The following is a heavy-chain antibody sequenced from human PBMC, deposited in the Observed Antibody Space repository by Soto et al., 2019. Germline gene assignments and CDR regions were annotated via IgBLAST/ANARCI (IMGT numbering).Heavy chain of an antibody. J-gene: IGHJ6*02. D-gene: IGHD4-17*01. Sequence: QVQLVQSGAEVKKPGASVKVSCKASGYTFTSYGISWVRQAPGQGLEWMGWISDYNGNTNYAQKLQGRGTMPADTATCTAGMGVRSLRSDATAVYYCAREMEGYGGEDYYDGMDVWGQGTTVAVSS. CDR1: GYTFTSYG. CDR2: ISDYNGNT. CDR3: AREMEGYGGEDYYDGMDV. V-gene: IGHV1-18*01.